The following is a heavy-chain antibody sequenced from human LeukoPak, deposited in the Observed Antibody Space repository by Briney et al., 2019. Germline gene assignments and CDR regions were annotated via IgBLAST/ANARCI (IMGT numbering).Heavy chain of an antibody. V-gene: IGHV4-59*01. D-gene: IGHD3-9*01. J-gene: IGHJ6*02. Sequence: SETLSLTCTVSGGSISSYYWSWIRQPPGKGLEWIGYIYCSGSTNYNPSLKSRVTIPVDTSKNQFSLKLSSVTAADTAVYYCARVPYDILTGYPHYGMDVWGQGTTVTVSS. CDR3: ARVPYDILTGYPHYGMDV. CDR1: GGSISSYY. CDR2: IYCSGST.